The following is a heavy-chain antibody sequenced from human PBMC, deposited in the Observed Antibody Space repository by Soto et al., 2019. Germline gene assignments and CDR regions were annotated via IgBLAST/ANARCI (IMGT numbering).Heavy chain of an antibody. V-gene: IGHV3-74*01. CDR2: VHSDGTTT. CDR3: ARGDRGGFDL. CDR1: GFTFDYYW. Sequence: GGSLRLSCAASGFTFDYYWMHCVRQAPGKGLVWVSRVHSDGTTTTYADSVKGRFTISRDNARNTVSLQMSSLRAEDTAIYYCARGDRGGFDLWGHGTVVTVSS. J-gene: IGHJ3*01. D-gene: IGHD3-10*01.